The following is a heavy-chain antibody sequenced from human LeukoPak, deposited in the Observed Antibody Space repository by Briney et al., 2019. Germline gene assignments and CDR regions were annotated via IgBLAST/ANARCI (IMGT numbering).Heavy chain of an antibody. D-gene: IGHD3-3*01. J-gene: IGHJ4*02. CDR3: ARGGYDFWSGYFDY. Sequence: GGSLRLSCAASGFTFSSYAMSWVRQAPGKGLEWVSAISGSGGSTYYADSVKGRFTISRDNAKNSLYLQMNSLRAEDTAVYYCARGGYDFWSGYFDYWGQGTLVTVSS. V-gene: IGHV3-23*01. CDR1: GFTFSSYA. CDR2: ISGSGGST.